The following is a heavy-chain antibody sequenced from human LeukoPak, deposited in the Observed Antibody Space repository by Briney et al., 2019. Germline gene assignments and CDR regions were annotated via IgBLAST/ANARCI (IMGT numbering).Heavy chain of an antibody. CDR2: INPNSGGT. V-gene: IGHV1-2*02. Sequence: GASVKVSCKASGYTFTGYYMHWVRQAPGQGLEWMGWINPNSGGTNYAQKFQGRVTMTRDTSISTAYMELSRLRSDDTAVYYCARTTLRRGNWFDPWGQGTLVTVSS. CDR1: GYTFTGYY. D-gene: IGHD1-1*01. CDR3: ARTTLRRGNWFDP. J-gene: IGHJ5*02.